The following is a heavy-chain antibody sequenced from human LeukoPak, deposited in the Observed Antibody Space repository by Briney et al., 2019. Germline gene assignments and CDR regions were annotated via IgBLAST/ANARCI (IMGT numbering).Heavy chain of an antibody. CDR2: IDYSGST. J-gene: IGHJ4*02. V-gene: IGHV4-59*08. CDR3: ARTLIAATISSPKYYFDS. D-gene: IGHD2-15*01. CDR1: GDSISFNY. Sequence: SETLSLTCTVSGDSISFNYWNWIRQPPGKGLEWIGHIDYSGSTSYNPSLKSRLTISIDTSKNQFSLKLSSVTAADTAVFYCARTLIAATISSPKYYFDSWGQGTLVTVSS.